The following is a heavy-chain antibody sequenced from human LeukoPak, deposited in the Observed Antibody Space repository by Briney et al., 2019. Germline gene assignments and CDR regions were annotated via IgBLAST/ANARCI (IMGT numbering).Heavy chain of an antibody. D-gene: IGHD3-10*01. V-gene: IGHV4-30-2*01. CDR1: GDSISSGAYS. CDR2: IFHSGST. CDR3: ARELWFANAPGSWLDP. Sequence: TSETLSRTCVVSGDSISSGAYSWSWIRQPPGKGLEWIGYIFHSGSTFYNPSLKSRVTISVDNSKNQFSLRLSSVTAADTAVYYCARELWFANAPGSWLDPWGQGTLVTVSS. J-gene: IGHJ5*02.